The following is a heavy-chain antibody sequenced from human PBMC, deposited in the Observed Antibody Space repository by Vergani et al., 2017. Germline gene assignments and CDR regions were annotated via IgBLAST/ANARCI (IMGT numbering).Heavy chain of an antibody. Sequence: QVQLVQSGAEVKKPGASVKVSCKASGYTFTNYGISWVRQAPGQGLEWMGWISAYNGNTNFAQKLQGRVTMTTATSTSTAYMELRSLRSDDTAVYYCARIPLRDYYDSSGYSYFNYWGQGTLVTVSS. J-gene: IGHJ4*02. V-gene: IGHV1-18*01. CDR2: ISAYNGNT. CDR1: GYTFTNYG. CDR3: ARIPLRDYYDSSGYSYFNY. D-gene: IGHD3-22*01.